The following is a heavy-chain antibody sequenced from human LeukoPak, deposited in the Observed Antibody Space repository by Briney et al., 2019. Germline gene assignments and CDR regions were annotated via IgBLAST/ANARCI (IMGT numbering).Heavy chain of an antibody. J-gene: IGHJ5*02. V-gene: IGHV4-4*07. CDR1: GGSISSYY. CDR3: ARAYYYGYIDWFDP. Sequence: PSETLSLTCTVSGGSISSYYWSWIRQPAGKGLEWIGRIYTSGSTNYNPSLKSRVTMSVDTSKNQFFLKLSSVTAADTAVYYCARAYYYGYIDWFDPWGQGTLVTVSS. D-gene: IGHD3-10*01. CDR2: IYTSGST.